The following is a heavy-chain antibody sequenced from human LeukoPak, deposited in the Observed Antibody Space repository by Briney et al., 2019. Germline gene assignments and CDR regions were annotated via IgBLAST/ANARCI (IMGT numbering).Heavy chain of an antibody. J-gene: IGHJ6*02. CDR3: AKDLGLLPLYYYYYGMDV. V-gene: IGHV3-30*02. CDR1: GFTFSSYG. Sequence: GGSLRLSCAASGFTFSSYGMHWVRQAPGKGLEWVAFIRYDGSNKYYADSVKGRFTISRDNSKNTLYLQMNSLRAEDTAVYYCAKDLGLLPLYYYYYGMDVWGQGTTVTVSS. CDR2: IRYDGSNK. D-gene: IGHD2-15*01.